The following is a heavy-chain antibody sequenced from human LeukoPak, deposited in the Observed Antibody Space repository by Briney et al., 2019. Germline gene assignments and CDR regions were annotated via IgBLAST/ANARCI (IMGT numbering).Heavy chain of an antibody. D-gene: IGHD3-3*01. V-gene: IGHV3-23*01. Sequence: GGSLRLSCAASGFTFASYAMSWVRQAPGKGLEWVSGISGSGRSTYYADSVKGRFTISRDNCKNTLYLQMNTLRAEDTAVYYCAKDTEAIFGVVVPYFDYWGQGTLVTVSS. CDR2: ISGSGRST. J-gene: IGHJ4*02. CDR1: GFTFASYA. CDR3: AKDTEAIFGVVVPYFDY.